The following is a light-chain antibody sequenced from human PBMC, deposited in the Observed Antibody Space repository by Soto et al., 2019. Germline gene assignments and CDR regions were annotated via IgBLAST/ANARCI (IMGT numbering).Light chain of an antibody. Sequence: DIQMTQYPSTLSASVGDTVTVTCRASQSISNRLAWYQQKPGKAPKVLIYDASSLERGVSSTFSGSGSGTEFTLTINTLQPEDFATYYCQQYDGYSGTFGQGTKVDIK. CDR3: QQYDGYSGT. CDR2: DAS. J-gene: IGKJ1*01. CDR1: QSISNR. V-gene: IGKV1-5*01.